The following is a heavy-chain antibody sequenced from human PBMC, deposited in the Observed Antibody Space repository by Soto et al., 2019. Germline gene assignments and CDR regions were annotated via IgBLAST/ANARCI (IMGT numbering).Heavy chain of an antibody. D-gene: IGHD3-10*01. CDR3: AKGKSTGDIDWFDP. Sequence: GGSVRLSCTASGFTLQNYAMAWVRQAPGKGLEWVSTLIGGHYGTAYSYSVKGRFTVSRDNSKNCLYLQMNSLGVEDTAMYFCAKGKSTGDIDWFDPWGQGSLVTVSS. J-gene: IGHJ5*02. V-gene: IGHV3-23*01. CDR2: LIGGHYGT. CDR1: GFTLQNYA.